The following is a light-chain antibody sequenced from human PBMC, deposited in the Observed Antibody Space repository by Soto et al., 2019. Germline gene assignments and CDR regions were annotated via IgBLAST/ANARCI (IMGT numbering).Light chain of an antibody. Sequence: QSVLTQPASVSGSPGQSITISCTGTSSDVGGFNSVSWYQLRPGTAPKLILYDVVDRPSGVSYRFSCSKSGNTASLTISGLQAAYEADYFCSSYTSTMTNVFGSGTQLTGL. CDR3: SSYTSTMTNV. CDR2: DVV. CDR1: SSDVGGFNS. V-gene: IGLV2-14*03. J-gene: IGLJ7*01.